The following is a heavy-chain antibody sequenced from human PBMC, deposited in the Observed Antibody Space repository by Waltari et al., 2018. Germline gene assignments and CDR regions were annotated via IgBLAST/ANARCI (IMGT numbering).Heavy chain of an antibody. V-gene: IGHV3-7*01. Sequence: EVQLVESGGGLVQPGGSLRLSCAASGFTFSSYWMIWVRQAPGKGLEWVANIKQDGSEKYYVDSVKGRFTISRDNAKNSLYLQMNSLRAEDTAVYYCARDPRYSSSWANFDYWGQGTLVTVSS. CDR3: ARDPRYSSSWANFDY. D-gene: IGHD6-13*01. J-gene: IGHJ4*02. CDR2: IKQDGSEK. CDR1: GFTFSSYW.